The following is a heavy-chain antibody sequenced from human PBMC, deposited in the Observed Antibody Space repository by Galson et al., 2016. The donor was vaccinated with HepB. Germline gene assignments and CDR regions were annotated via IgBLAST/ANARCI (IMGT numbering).Heavy chain of an antibody. CDR3: VRDNARIVAFVP. CDR2: ISYDGTTK. CDR1: GFTFSTYA. D-gene: IGHD6-13*01. V-gene: IGHV3-30-3*01. J-gene: IGHJ5*02. Sequence: SLRLSCAASGFTFSTYAIHWVRQALGKGLEWVALISYDGTTKDYADSVKGRFTLSRDNSKNTLNLQMNSLRVEDTAIYYCVRDNARIVAFVPWGQGILVTVSS.